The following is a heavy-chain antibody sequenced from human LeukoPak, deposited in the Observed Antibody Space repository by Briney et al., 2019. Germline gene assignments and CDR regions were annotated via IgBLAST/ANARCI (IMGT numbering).Heavy chain of an antibody. D-gene: IGHD2-2*02. CDR3: ARGGIGYCSSTSCHNPYDY. CDR2: ISYDGSNK. J-gene: IGHJ4*02. Sequence: GGSLRLSCAASGFTFSSYAMHWVRQAPGKGLEWVAVISYDGSNKYYADSVKGRFTISRDNSKNTLYLQMNSLRAEDTAVYYCARGGIGYCSSTSCHNPYDYWGQGTLVTVS. V-gene: IGHV3-30*04. CDR1: GFTFSSYA.